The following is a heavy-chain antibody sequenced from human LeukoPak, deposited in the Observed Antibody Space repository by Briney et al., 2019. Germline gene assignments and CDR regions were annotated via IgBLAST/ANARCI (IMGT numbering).Heavy chain of an antibody. CDR2: INAGNGNT. Sequence: ASVKVSCKASGYTFTSYAMHWVRQAPGQRLEWMGWINAGNGNTKYSQKFQGRVTITRDTSASTAYMELSSLRSDDTAVYYCAREPSPGIAAAGRDYYYGMDVWGKGTTVTVSS. J-gene: IGHJ6*04. CDR3: AREPSPGIAAAGRDYYYGMDV. CDR1: GYTFTSYA. D-gene: IGHD6-13*01. V-gene: IGHV1-3*01.